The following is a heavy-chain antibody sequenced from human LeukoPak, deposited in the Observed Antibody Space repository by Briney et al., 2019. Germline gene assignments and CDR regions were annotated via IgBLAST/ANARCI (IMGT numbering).Heavy chain of an antibody. Sequence: QPGGSLRLSCAASGFTVSSNYMSWVRQAPGKGLEWVSVIYAGGSTFYADSVKGRFTISGDNSKNSLYLQMNSLRDEDTAVYYCARVVVVPAATSFYYYGMDVWGQGTTVTVSS. D-gene: IGHD2-2*01. V-gene: IGHV3-53*01. CDR3: ARVVVVPAATSFYYYGMDV. CDR2: IYAGGST. CDR1: GFTVSSNY. J-gene: IGHJ6*02.